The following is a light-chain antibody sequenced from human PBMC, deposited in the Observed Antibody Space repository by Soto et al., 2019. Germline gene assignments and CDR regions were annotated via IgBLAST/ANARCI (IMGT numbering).Light chain of an antibody. CDR1: ALPKKY. J-gene: IGLJ2*01. CDR3: YSTDSSGNHRV. V-gene: IGLV3-10*01. CDR2: EDS. Sequence: SYELTQPPPVSVSPGQTATITSSGDALPKKYAYWYQQKSGQVPVLVISEDSKRPSGIPERFSGSSSGTMATLTISGAQVEDEADYYCYSTDSSGNHRVFGGGTKLTVL.